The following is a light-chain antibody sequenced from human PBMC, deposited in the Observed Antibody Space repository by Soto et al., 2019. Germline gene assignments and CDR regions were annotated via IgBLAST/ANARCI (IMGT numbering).Light chain of an antibody. J-gene: IGKJ1*01. CDR1: QSVGSN. V-gene: IGKV3-15*01. CDR3: QQSNNWPKT. CDR2: DAS. Sequence: DMVMTQSPETLSASPGETATLSCRASQSVGSNLAWYQQKPGQAPRLLISDASTRAAGLPARFSGSGSGTEFTLTISSLQSEDFAVYYCQQSNNWPKTFGQGTKVEIK.